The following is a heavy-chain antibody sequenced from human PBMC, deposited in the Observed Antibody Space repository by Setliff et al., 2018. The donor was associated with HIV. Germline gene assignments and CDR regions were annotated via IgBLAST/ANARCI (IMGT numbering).Heavy chain of an antibody. Sequence: SETLSLTCTVSGGSISSGNYYWNWIRQPAGKGLEWIGHIYASGSTNYNPSLKSRVTISVDTSKNQFSLKLSSVTAADTAVYYCARGTFSGPDYWGQGTLVTVSS. CDR1: GGSISSGNYY. V-gene: IGHV4-61*09. CDR2: IYASGST. CDR3: ARGTFSGPDY. J-gene: IGHJ4*02. D-gene: IGHD1-26*01.